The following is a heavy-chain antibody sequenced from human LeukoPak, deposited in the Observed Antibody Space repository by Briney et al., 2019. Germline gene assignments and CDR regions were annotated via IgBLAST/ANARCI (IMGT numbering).Heavy chain of an antibody. CDR3: ARPNPPPRDWNDVGWFDP. V-gene: IGHV1-69*01. D-gene: IGHD1-1*01. J-gene: IGHJ5*02. CDR2: IIPIFGTA. CDR1: GGTFSSYA. Sequence: SVNVSCKASGGTFSSYAISWVRQAPGQGFEWMGGIIPIFGTANYAQKLQGRVTITADESTSTAYMELSSLRSEDTAVYYCARPNPPPRDWNDVGWFDPWGQGTLVTVSS.